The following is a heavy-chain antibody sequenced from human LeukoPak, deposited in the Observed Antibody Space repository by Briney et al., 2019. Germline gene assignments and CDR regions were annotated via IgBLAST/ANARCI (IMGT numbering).Heavy chain of an antibody. Sequence: PGGSLRLSWAASGFTFSSYGMHWVRQAPGKGLEWVAVISYDGSNKYYADSVKGRFTISRDNSKNTLYLQMNSLRAEDTAVYYCAKDRSSSGLDYWGQGTLVTVSS. V-gene: IGHV3-30*18. CDR1: GFTFSSYG. CDR2: ISYDGSNK. J-gene: IGHJ4*02. D-gene: IGHD3-22*01. CDR3: AKDRSSSGLDY.